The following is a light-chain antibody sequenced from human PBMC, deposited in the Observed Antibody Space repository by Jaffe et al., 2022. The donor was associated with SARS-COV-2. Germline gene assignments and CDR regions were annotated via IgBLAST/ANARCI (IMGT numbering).Light chain of an antibody. CDR2: KAS. CDR1: QSISSW. CDR3: QQYSFYPLT. J-gene: IGKJ4*01. V-gene: IGKV1-5*03. Sequence: DIQMTQSPSTLSASVGDRVTITCRASQSISSWLAWYQQKPGKAPNLLIYKASSLESGVPSRFSGSGSGTEFTLTISSLQPDDFATYYCQQYSFYPLTFGGGTKVEIK.